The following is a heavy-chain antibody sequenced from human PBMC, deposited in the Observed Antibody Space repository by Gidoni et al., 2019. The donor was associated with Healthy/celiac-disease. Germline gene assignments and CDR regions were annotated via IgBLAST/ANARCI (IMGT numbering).Heavy chain of an antibody. CDR1: GGTFSSYA. CDR2: IIPIFGTA. CDR3: AGFRELGFSGTYFDY. V-gene: IGHV1-69*06. J-gene: IGHJ4*02. D-gene: IGHD3-10*01. Sequence: QVQLVQSGTEVKKPGSSVKVSCKASGGTFSSYAISWVRQAHGQGLEGMGGIIPIFGTANYEQKFHGRVTITADTSTSTAYMELSSLRSEYRAVYYCAGFRELGFSGTYFDYWGQGTLVTVSS.